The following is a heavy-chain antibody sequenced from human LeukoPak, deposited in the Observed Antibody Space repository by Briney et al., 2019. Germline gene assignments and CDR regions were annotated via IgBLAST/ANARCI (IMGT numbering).Heavy chain of an antibody. CDR1: GGSFSGYY. J-gene: IGHJ5*02. Sequence: SETLSLTCAVYGGSFSGYYWSWIRQPPGKGLEWIGEINHSESTNYNPSLKSRVTISVDTSKNQFSLKLSSVTAADTAVYYCARASSQYQLLPGGWFDPWGQGTLVTVSS. D-gene: IGHD2-2*01. CDR2: INHSEST. V-gene: IGHV4-34*01. CDR3: ARASSQYQLLPGGWFDP.